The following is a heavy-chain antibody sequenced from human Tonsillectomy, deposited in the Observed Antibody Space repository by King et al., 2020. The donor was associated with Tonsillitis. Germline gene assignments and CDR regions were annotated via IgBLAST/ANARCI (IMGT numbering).Heavy chain of an antibody. D-gene: IGHD2-21*02. CDR2: IYHSGST. J-gene: IGHJ4*02. Sequence: VQLQESGPGLVKPSETLSLTCAVSGGSVTSYYWSWIRQSPGMGLQWIGCIYHSGSTIHNPSLKNRVTISIDTSKNQFSLRLTSVSAADTALYFCARTLGLTFCVGDCYPPTLFDYWGQGALVTVSS. V-gene: IGHV4-59*02. CDR1: GGSVTSYY. CDR3: ARTLGLTFCVGDCYPPTLFDY.